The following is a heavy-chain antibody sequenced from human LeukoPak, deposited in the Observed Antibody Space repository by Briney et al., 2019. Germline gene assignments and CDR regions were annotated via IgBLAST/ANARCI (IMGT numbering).Heavy chain of an antibody. V-gene: IGHV3-30*04. CDR1: GFTFSSYV. Sequence: GGSLRLSCGASGFTFSSYVMHWVRQAPGKGLEWVAVISYDGSNKYYADSVKGRLTISRDNSKNTLYLQMHSLRAEDTAVYYCAGCRYYVSSGYYYNYYYYMDVWGKGTTVTVSS. CDR3: AGCRYYVSSGYYYNYYYYMDV. CDR2: ISYDGSNK. D-gene: IGHD3-22*01. J-gene: IGHJ6*03.